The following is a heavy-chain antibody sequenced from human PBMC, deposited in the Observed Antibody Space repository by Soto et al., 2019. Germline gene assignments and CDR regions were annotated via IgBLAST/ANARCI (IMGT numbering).Heavy chain of an antibody. CDR2: ISPSGSGT. J-gene: IGHJ4*02. CDR3: ARLFYYDSTGYFRSLDY. V-gene: IGHV3-23*01. D-gene: IGHD3-22*01. CDR1: GFTFSSYA. Sequence: GGSLRLSXTASGFTFSSYAMGWVRQAPGKGLEWVSAISPSGSGTKYADAVKGRFTISRDNSKSTLYLQMNSLRAEDTAVYYCARLFYYDSTGYFRSLDYWGLGTLVTVSS.